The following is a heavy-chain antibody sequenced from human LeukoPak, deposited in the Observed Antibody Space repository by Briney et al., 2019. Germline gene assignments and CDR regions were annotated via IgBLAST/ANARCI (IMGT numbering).Heavy chain of an antibody. CDR1: GFTFSSYS. Sequence: GGSLRLSCAASGFTFSSYSMNWVRQAPGKGLEWVSSISRSSSYIYYADSVKGRFTISRDNAKNSLYLQMNSLRAEDTAVYYCARVLAAGLDAFDIWGQGTMVTVSS. CDR3: ARVLAAGLDAFDI. CDR2: ISRSSSYI. V-gene: IGHV3-21*01. J-gene: IGHJ3*02. D-gene: IGHD6-13*01.